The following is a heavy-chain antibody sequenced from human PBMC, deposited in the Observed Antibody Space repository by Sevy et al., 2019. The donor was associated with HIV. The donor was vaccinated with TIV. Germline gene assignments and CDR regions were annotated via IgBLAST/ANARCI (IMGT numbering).Heavy chain of an antibody. CDR1: GFTFDDYA. D-gene: IGHD3-10*01. Sequence: GGSLRLSCAASGFTFDDYAMHWVRQTPGKGLEWVAGISWNGDSKDYKDSGKGRFTISRDNAKNSLYLQMNSLRVEDTAFYYCARDLRGLYGAGTHFAHWGQGTLVTVSS. CDR2: ISWNGDSK. J-gene: IGHJ4*02. CDR3: ARDLRGLYGAGTHFAH. V-gene: IGHV3-9*01.